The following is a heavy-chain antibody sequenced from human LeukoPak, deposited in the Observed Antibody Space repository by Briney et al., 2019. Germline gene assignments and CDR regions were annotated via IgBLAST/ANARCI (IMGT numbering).Heavy chain of an antibody. CDR1: GYTFTGYY. J-gene: IGHJ4*02. D-gene: IGHD4-17*01. CDR3: ARADTYGDYDY. Sequence: GASVKVSCKASGYTFTGYYMHWVRQAPGQGLEWMGWFNPDSGGTNYAQKFQGRVTMTRDTSISTAYMELSRLRSDDTAVYYCARADTYGDYDYWGQGTLVTVSS. CDR2: FNPDSGGT. V-gene: IGHV1-2*02.